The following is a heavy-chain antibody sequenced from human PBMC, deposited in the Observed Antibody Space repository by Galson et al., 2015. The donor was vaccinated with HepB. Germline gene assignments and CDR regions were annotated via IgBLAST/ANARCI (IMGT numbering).Heavy chain of an antibody. CDR2: ICNNGIT. V-gene: IGHV4-31*03. CDR1: GGSLSGGDYC. CDR3: TRGGSGDKVDY. J-gene: IGHJ4*02. D-gene: IGHD7-27*01. Sequence: TLSLTCTVSGGSLSGGDYCWSWIRQYPEKGLEWIGFICNNGITSYNPPLKSRVTMSVDTSKNQFSLNLSSVTAADTALYYCTRGGSGDKVDYWGQGTLATVSS.